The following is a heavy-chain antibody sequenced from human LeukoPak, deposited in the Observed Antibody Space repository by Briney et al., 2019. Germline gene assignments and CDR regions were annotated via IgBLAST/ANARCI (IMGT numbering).Heavy chain of an antibody. D-gene: IGHD3-10*01. J-gene: IGHJ4*02. CDR1: GFTFSSYS. CDR2: IGYDGRNK. Sequence: GGSLRLSCAASGFTFSSYSMNWVRQAPGKGLEWVTFIGYDGRNKYYADSVKGRFTISRDNSKNTLYLQMNSLRAEDTAVYYCAKDNAYYYADYWGQGTLVTVSS. V-gene: IGHV3-30*02. CDR3: AKDNAYYYADY.